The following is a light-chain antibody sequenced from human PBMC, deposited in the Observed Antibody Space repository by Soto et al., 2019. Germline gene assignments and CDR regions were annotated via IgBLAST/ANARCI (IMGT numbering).Light chain of an antibody. J-gene: IGKJ1*01. Sequence: DIQVTQSPSSLSASVGDRVTITCRASQNIIKYLNWYQQKPGKAPQLLIYAASSLQSGVPSRFSGSGSGTDFTLTINSLQPEDFATYYCQQSYSTPKTFGQGTKVDI. CDR3: QQSYSTPKT. V-gene: IGKV1-39*01. CDR1: QNIIKY. CDR2: AAS.